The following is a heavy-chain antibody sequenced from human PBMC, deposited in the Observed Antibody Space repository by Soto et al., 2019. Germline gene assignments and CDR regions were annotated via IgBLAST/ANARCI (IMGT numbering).Heavy chain of an antibody. Sequence: PGGSLRLSCAASGFTFKNYAMHWVRQAPGKGLEWVAGISFDGSTAYHADSLKGRFTCSRDNSKNTVSLQMNSLRTEDTAVYYCARDRDSYDGLTAFYSPAFDYWGQGALVTVSS. CDR1: GFTFKNYA. CDR3: ARDRDSYDGLTAFYSPAFDY. CDR2: ISFDGSTA. J-gene: IGHJ4*02. D-gene: IGHD3-9*01. V-gene: IGHV3-30-3*01.